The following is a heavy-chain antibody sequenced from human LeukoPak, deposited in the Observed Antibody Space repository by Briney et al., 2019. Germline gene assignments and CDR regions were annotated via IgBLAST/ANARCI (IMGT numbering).Heavy chain of an antibody. D-gene: IGHD3-16*01. J-gene: IGHJ4*02. CDR3: ARASNMGDYFDY. V-gene: IGHV4-61*02. CDR2: IYTSGST. CDR1: GGSISSGSYY. Sequence: SQTLSLTCTVSGGSISSGSYYWSWIRQPAGKGLEWIGRIYTSGSTNYNPSLKSRVTISVDTSKNQFSLKLSSVTAADTAVYYCARASNMGDYFDYWGQGTLVTVSS.